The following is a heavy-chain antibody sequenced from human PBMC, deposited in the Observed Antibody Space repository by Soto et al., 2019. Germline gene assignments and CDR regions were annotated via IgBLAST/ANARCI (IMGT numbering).Heavy chain of an antibody. D-gene: IGHD3-10*01. CDR2: INHSGTV. Sequence: QVHLQQWGAGLLKPSETLSLTCAVNGGAFNGYYWTWIRQSPGKGLQWIGEINHSGTVDYNPSLKSRVTFSIDTSKKQFSLTLTSVPAADTAVYYCARAGAALVRGSIGGFDYWGQGPLVTVSS. CDR3: ARAGAALVRGSIGGFDY. CDR1: GGAFNGYY. V-gene: IGHV4-34*01. J-gene: IGHJ4*02.